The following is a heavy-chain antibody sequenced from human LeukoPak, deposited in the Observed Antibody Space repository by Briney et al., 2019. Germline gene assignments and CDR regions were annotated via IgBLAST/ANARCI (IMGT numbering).Heavy chain of an antibody. CDR2: IYYSGNT. V-gene: IGHV4-59*08. CDR1: GGSISSYY. J-gene: IGHJ5*02. Sequence: PSETLCLTCTVSGGSISSYYWSWIRRPPGKGLDWIGYIYYSGNTNYNPSLKSRVTISLDTSKNQFSLRLSSVTAADTAVYYCARHLRNNWFDPWGQGTLVTVSS. CDR3: ARHLRNNWFDP.